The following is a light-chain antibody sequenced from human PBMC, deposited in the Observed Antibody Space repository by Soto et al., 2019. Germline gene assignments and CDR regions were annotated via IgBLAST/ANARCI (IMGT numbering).Light chain of an antibody. J-gene: IGKJ5*01. CDR2: DAS. CDR3: QQRSNWPPIT. Sequence: DIVMTQSPDSLAVSLGERATLSCRASQSIGSYLAWYQHKLGQPPRLLIYDASNRATGIPARFSGSGSGTDFTLTISSLEPEDFAVYYCQQRSNWPPITFGQGTRLEIK. CDR1: QSIGSY. V-gene: IGKV3-11*01.